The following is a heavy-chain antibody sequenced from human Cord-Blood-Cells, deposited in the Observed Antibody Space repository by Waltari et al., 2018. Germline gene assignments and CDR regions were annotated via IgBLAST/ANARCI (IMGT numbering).Heavy chain of an antibody. CDR3: ARSTRDPLSCSRTSGYAGWFDP. D-gene: IGHD2-2*01. CDR1: GYTFTGYY. Sequence: QVQLVQSGAEVKKPGASVKVSCKASGYTFTGYYMHWVRQAPGQGLEWMGWINPNSGGTNYAQKFQGRVTMTRDTSSSTAYMELSGLKSDGTAVYECARSTRDPLSCSRTSGYAGWFDPWGQGTLVTVSS. V-gene: IGHV1-2*02. J-gene: IGHJ5*02. CDR2: INPNSGGT.